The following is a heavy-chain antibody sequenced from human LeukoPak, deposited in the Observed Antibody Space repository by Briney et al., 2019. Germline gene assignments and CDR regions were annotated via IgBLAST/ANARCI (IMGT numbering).Heavy chain of an antibody. CDR1: GGSISSYY. Sequence: SETLSLTCTVSGGSISSYYWSWIRQPPGKGLEWIGYIYYSGSTNYNPSLKSRVTISVDMSKNQFSLKLSSVTAADTAVYYCARLDVAGYCSGGSCYLGAFDIWGQGTMVTVSS. CDR2: IYYSGST. J-gene: IGHJ3*02. V-gene: IGHV4-59*08. D-gene: IGHD2-15*01. CDR3: ARLDVAGYCSGGSCYLGAFDI.